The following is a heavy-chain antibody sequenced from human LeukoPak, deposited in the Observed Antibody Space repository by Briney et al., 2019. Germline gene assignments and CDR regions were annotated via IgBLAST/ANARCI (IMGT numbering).Heavy chain of an antibody. Sequence: ASVKVSCKASGGTFSSYAISWVRQAPGQGLEWMGGIIPIFGTANYAQKFQGRVTITADESTSTAYMELSSLRSEDTAVYYCARVRDSYVGATRWFDPWGQGTLVTVSS. CDR3: ARVRDSYVGATRWFDP. CDR2: IIPIFGTA. V-gene: IGHV1-69*13. CDR1: GGTFSSYA. D-gene: IGHD1-26*01. J-gene: IGHJ5*02.